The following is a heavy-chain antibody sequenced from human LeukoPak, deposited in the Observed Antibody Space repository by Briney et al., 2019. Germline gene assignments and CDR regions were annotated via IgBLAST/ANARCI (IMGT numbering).Heavy chain of an antibody. V-gene: IGHV3-21*01. J-gene: IGHJ6*03. CDR2: ISSSSSYI. CDR3: ARLMGPNYYYYMDV. D-gene: IGHD5-24*01. CDR1: GFTFSSYS. Sequence: GGSLRLSCAASGFTFSSYSMNWVRQAPGKGLEWVSSISSSSSYIYYADSVKGRFTISRDNAKNSLYLQMNSPRAEDTAVYYCARLMGPNYYYYMDVWGKGTTVTVSS.